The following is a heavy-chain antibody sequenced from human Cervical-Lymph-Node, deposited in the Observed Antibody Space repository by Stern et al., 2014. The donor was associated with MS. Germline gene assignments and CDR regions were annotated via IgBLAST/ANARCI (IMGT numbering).Heavy chain of an antibody. CDR1: GFTFDDYA. CDR2: ISWNSGSI. Sequence: EVQLVESGGGLVQPGRSLRLSCAASGFTFDDYAMHWVRQAPGKGLEWVSGISWNSGSIGYADSVKGRFTISRDNAKNSLYLQMNSLRAEDTALYYCAKDRAKYDFWSGRPDFDYWGQGTLVTVSS. D-gene: IGHD3-3*01. V-gene: IGHV3-9*01. J-gene: IGHJ4*02. CDR3: AKDRAKYDFWSGRPDFDY.